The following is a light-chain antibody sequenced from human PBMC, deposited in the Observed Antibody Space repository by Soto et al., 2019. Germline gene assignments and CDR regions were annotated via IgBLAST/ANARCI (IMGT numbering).Light chain of an antibody. V-gene: IGKV1-5*03. J-gene: IGKJ1*01. CDR1: QSISSL. Sequence: DIQMTQSPSTLSASVGDRVTITCRASQSISSLLAWYQQKPGKAPKLLIYKASSLESGVPSRFSGSGSGTQFTLTISSLQPDDFATYYCQQYNSYRTFGQGTKGDIK. CDR2: KAS. CDR3: QQYNSYRT.